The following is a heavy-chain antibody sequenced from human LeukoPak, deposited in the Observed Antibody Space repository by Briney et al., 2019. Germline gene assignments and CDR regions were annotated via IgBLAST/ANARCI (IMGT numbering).Heavy chain of an antibody. D-gene: IGHD6-19*01. J-gene: IGHJ5*02. CDR2: INSDGSST. CDR1: GFTFSSYW. CDR3: ATQSSGCPYH. V-gene: IGHV3-74*01. Sequence: GGSLRLSCAASGFTFSSYWMHWVRQAPGKGLVWVSRINSDGSSTTYVDSVKGRFTISRDNAKNTLYLQMNSLRAEDTVVYYCATQSSGCPYHWGQGTLVTVSS.